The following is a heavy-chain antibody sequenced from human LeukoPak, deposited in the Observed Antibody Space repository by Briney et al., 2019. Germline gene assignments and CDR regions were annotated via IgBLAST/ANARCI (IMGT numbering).Heavy chain of an antibody. D-gene: IGHD6-13*01. J-gene: IGHJ3*02. CDR1: GYTFTSYG. Sequence: GASVKVSCKASGYTFTSYGISWVRQAPGQGLEWMGWINPNSGGTNYAQKFQGRVTMTRDTSISTAYMELSRLRSDDTAVYYCASLGAAGTHDAFDIRGQGTMVTVSS. V-gene: IGHV1-2*02. CDR2: INPNSGGT. CDR3: ASLGAAGTHDAFDI.